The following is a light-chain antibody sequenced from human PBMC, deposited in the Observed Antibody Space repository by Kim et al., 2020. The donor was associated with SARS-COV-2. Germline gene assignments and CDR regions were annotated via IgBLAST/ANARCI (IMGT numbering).Light chain of an antibody. J-gene: IGLJ2*01. CDR1: SSNIGNNA. V-gene: IGLV1-36*01. Sequence: QGVTISFSGSSSNIGNNAVNWYQQLPGKAPKLLIYYDDLLPSGVSDRFSGSKSGTSASLAISGLQSEDEADYYCAAWDDSLNGPVFGGGTQLTVL. CDR3: AAWDDSLNGPV. CDR2: YDD.